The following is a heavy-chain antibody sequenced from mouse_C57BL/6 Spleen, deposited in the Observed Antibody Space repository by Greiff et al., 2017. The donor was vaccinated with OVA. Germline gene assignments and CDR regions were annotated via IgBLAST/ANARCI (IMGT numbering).Heavy chain of an antibody. CDR1: GYTFTSYW. D-gene: IGHD1-1*01. J-gene: IGHJ2*01. V-gene: IGHV1-64*01. CDR3: AREGSTTVVVDY. Sequence: QVQLQQPGAELVKPGASVKLSCKASGYTFTSYWMHWVKQRPGQGLEWIGMIHPNSGSTNYNEKFKSKATLTVDKSSSTAYMQLSSLTSEDSAVYYCAREGSTTVVVDYWGQGTTLTVSS. CDR2: IHPNSGST.